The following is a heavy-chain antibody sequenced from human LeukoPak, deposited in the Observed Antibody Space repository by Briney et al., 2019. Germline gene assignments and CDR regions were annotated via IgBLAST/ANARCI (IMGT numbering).Heavy chain of an antibody. CDR2: IYYSGST. Sequence: SETLSLTCTVSGGSISSSSYYWGWIRQPPGKGLEWIGSIYYSGSTYYNPSLKSRVTISVDTSKNQFPLKLSSVTAADTAVYYCARPGAVADAFDIWGQGTMVTVSS. CDR3: ARPGAVADAFDI. J-gene: IGHJ3*02. D-gene: IGHD6-19*01. CDR1: GGSISSSSYY. V-gene: IGHV4-39*01.